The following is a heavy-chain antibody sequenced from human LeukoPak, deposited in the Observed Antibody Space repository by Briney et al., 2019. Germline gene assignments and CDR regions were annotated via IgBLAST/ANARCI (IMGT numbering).Heavy chain of an antibody. CDR2: ISYDGSNK. CDR1: GFTFSSYA. D-gene: IGHD6-13*01. J-gene: IGHJ4*02. V-gene: IGHV3-30*14. CDR3: SREGMVSSSPTPGFDY. Sequence: PGGSLRLSCAASGFTFSSYAMHWVRQAPGKGLEWVAVISYDGSNKYYADSVKGRFTISRDNSKNTLYLQMNSLRAEDTAVYYCSREGMVSSSPTPGFDYWGQGTLVTVSS.